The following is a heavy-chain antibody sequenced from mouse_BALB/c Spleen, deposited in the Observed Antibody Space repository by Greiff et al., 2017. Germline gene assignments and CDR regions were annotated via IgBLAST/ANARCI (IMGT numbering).Heavy chain of an antibody. CDR2: IWAGGST. D-gene: IGHD2-1*01. V-gene: IGHV2-9*02. J-gene: IGHJ3*01. CDR1: GFSFTSYG. CDR3: ASYYGISWFDY. Sequence: VQRVESGPGLVAPSQCLSITCTVSGFSFTSYGVHWVRQPPGKGLEWLGVIWAGGSTNYNSALMSRLSTSKDNSKSQVFLKMNSLQTDDTAKYYCASYYGISWFDYWGQGTMVTVSA.